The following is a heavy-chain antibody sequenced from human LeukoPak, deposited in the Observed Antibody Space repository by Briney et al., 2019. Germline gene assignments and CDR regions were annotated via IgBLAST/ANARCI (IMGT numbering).Heavy chain of an antibody. J-gene: IGHJ4*02. CDR3: ARDGNFDY. Sequence: ASVKVSCKASGYTFTGYYMHWARQAPGQGLEWMGWINPNSGDTNYAQKFQGRVTMTRDTSISTAYMELSRLRADDTAVYYCARDGNFDYWGQGTLVTVSS. CDR2: INPNSGDT. CDR1: GYTFTGYY. D-gene: IGHD1-26*01. V-gene: IGHV1-2*02.